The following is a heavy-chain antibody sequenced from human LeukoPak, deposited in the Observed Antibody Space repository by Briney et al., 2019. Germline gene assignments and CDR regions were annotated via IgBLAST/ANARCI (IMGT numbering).Heavy chain of an antibody. D-gene: IGHD3-22*01. J-gene: IGHJ4*02. CDR1: GFTFSSYD. V-gene: IGHV3-13*01. CDR2: IGTAGDT. CDR3: ARVNYDSSGYDY. Sequence: GGSLRLSCAASGFTFSSYDMHWVRQATGKGLEWVSAIGTAGDTYYPGSVKGRFTISRENAKNSLYLQMNSLRAGDTAVYYCARVNYDSSGYDYWGQGTLVTVSS.